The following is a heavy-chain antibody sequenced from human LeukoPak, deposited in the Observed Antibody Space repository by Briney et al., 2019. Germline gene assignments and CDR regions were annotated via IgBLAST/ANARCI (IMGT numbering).Heavy chain of an antibody. D-gene: IGHD3-10*01. V-gene: IGHV3-49*04. J-gene: IGHJ4*02. Sequence: GGSLRLSCTVSGYTFGDYGLAWVRQAPGKSLEWVGFIRRKVDGATTEYAASVKGRFTISRDDSKRIAYLQMNSLRTEHTAVYYCTRPLRGSGSYSFDHWGRGTRVTVSS. CDR2: IRRKVDGATT. CDR3: TRPLRGSGSYSFDH. CDR1: GYTFGDYG.